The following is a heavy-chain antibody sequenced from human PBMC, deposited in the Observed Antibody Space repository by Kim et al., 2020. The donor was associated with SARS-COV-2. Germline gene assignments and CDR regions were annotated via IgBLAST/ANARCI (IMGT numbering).Heavy chain of an antibody. CDR3: AKSSDPWLEAFDY. CDR1: GFTFSSYG. J-gene: IGHJ4*02. D-gene: IGHD3-22*01. V-gene: IGHV3-30*18. Sequence: GGSLRLSCAASGFTFSSYGMHWVRQAPGKGLEWAAVISYDGSNKYYADSVKGRFTISRDKSKNTQYLQMNSMRVEDTAVYNCAKSSDPWLEAFDYWGQRTLVTVSS. CDR2: ISYDGSNK.